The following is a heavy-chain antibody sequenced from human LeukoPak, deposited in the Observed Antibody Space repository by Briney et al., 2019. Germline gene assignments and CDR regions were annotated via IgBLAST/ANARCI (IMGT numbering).Heavy chain of an antibody. CDR3: ALLGAAGREYFQH. V-gene: IGHV3-53*01. CDR2: VYSGGST. CDR1: GFTVSSTD. J-gene: IGHJ1*01. Sequence: GESLRLSCAASGFTVSSTDMSWVRQAPGKGLEWVPAVYSGGSTFYADSVKGRFTISRDNSKNTLYLQISSLRAEDTAVYYCALLGAAGREYFQHWGQGTLVTVSS. D-gene: IGHD6-13*01.